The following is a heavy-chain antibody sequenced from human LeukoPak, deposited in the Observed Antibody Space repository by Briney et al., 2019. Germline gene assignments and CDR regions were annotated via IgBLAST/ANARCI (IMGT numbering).Heavy chain of an antibody. CDR1: GFTFSSYG. J-gene: IGHJ4*02. Sequence: GGSLRLSCAASGFTFSSYGMHWVRQAPGKGLEWVAVIWYDGSNKCYADSVKGRFTISRDNSKNTLYLQMNSLRAEDTAVYYCARVPHRGVATIINFDYWGQGTLVTVSS. D-gene: IGHD5-12*01. V-gene: IGHV3-33*01. CDR2: IWYDGSNK. CDR3: ARVPHRGVATIINFDY.